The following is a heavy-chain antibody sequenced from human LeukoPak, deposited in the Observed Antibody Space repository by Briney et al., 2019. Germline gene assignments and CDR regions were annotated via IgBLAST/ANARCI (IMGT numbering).Heavy chain of an antibody. J-gene: IGHJ3*02. V-gene: IGHV3-7*01. CDR3: ASGGGATRSGYAFDM. Sequence: PGGSLRLACVASGLTFRSYWMSWVRQAPGKGLEWVANITPDGREKYYVDSVKGRFTISRDNAKNSLYMQMNSLRAEDTAVYYCASGGGATRSGYAFDMWGQGTMVTVSS. D-gene: IGHD1-26*01. CDR1: GLTFRSYW. CDR2: ITPDGREK.